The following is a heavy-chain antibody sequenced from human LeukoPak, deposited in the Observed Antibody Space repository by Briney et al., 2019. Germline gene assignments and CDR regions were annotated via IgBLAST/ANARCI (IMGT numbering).Heavy chain of an antibody. D-gene: IGHD6-25*01. CDR1: GFTVSTNY. Sequence: PGGSLRLSCAASGFTVSTNYMSWVRQAPGKGLEWVSVIYSGGSTYYADSVKGRFTISRDNSKNTLYLQMNSLTAEDTALYYCARMDVAAASDWFDPWGQGTLVTVSS. V-gene: IGHV3-66*01. CDR3: ARMDVAAASDWFDP. CDR2: IYSGGST. J-gene: IGHJ5*02.